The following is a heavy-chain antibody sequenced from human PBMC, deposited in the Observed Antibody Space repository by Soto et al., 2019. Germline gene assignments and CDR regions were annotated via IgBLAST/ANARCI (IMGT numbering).Heavy chain of an antibody. CDR2: IYWDDDK. CDR3: AHRRRVFLWFGANKGRVPNVGYFDY. V-gene: IGHV2-5*02. D-gene: IGHD3-10*01. J-gene: IGHJ4*02. CDR1: GFSLSTSGVG. Sequence: GSGPTLVNPTQTLTLTCTFSGFSLSTSGVGVGWIRQPPGKALEWLALIYWDDDKRYSPSLKSRLTITKDTSKNQVVLTMTNMDPVDTATYYCAHRRRVFLWFGANKGRVPNVGYFDYCGQAPLVTVSS.